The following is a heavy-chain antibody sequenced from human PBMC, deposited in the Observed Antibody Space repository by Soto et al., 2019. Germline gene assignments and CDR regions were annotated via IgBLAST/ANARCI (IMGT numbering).Heavy chain of an antibody. J-gene: IGHJ6*02. CDR1: GGSISSYY. Sequence: SETLSLTCTVSGGSISSYYWSWIRQPAGKGLEWIGRIYTSGSTNYNPSLKSRVTMSVDTSKNQFSLKLSSVTAADTAVYYCARDLTYYDFWSGYHYYYGMDVWGQGATVTVSS. V-gene: IGHV4-4*07. D-gene: IGHD3-3*01. CDR3: ARDLTYYDFWSGYHYYYGMDV. CDR2: IYTSGST.